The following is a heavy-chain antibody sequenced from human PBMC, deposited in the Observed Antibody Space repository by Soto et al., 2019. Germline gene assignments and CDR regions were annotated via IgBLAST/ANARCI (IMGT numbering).Heavy chain of an antibody. D-gene: IGHD6-19*01. V-gene: IGHV1-69*01. J-gene: IGHJ4*02. CDR3: ARDHAAVAGTSAFDY. CDR1: GGTFRSYA. CDR2: IIPIFGTA. Sequence: QVQLVQSGAEVKKPGSAVKVSCNASGGTFRSYAISWVRQAPGQGLEWMGGIIPIFGTANYAQKFQGRVTITADESTTTAYMELSSLRSEDTAVYYCARDHAAVAGTSAFDYWAREPWSPSPQ.